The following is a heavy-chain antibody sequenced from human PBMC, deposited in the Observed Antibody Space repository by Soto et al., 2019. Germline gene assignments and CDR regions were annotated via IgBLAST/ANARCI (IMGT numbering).Heavy chain of an antibody. V-gene: IGHV4-34*01. CDR2: INHSGST. Sequence: SETLSLICAVYGGSFSGYYWSWIRQPPGKGLEWIGEINHSGSTNYNPSLKSRVTISVDTSKNQFSLKLSSVTAADTAVYYCARLGARDPYYYYYGMDVWGQGTTVTVS. CDR3: ARLGARDPYYYYYGMDV. J-gene: IGHJ6*02. CDR1: GGSFSGYY. D-gene: IGHD1-26*01.